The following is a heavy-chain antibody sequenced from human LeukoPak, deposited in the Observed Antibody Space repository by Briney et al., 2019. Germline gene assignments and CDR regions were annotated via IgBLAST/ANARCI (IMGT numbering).Heavy chain of an antibody. CDR1: GFTFSSYG. CDR3: AKSRCGADCYSPFDY. Sequence: GGSLRLSCAASGFTFSSYGMHWVRQAPGKGLEWVAVIWYDGSNKYYADSVKGRFIISRDNSKNTLYLQMNSLKAEDTAVYYCAKSRCGADCYSPFDYWGQGTLVTVSS. V-gene: IGHV3-33*06. D-gene: IGHD2-21*02. J-gene: IGHJ4*02. CDR2: IWYDGSNK.